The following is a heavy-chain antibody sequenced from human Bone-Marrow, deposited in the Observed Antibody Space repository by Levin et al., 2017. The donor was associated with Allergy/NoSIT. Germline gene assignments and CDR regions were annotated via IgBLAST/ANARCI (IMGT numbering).Heavy chain of an antibody. Sequence: NPGESLKISCAASGFTFSSYSMNWVRQAPGKGLEWVSSISSGSRYIYYADSVKGRFTISRDDARNSLYLQMNSLRAKDTALYYCARDFEGQLNSWGQGTLVTVSA. CDR2: ISSGSRYI. CDR1: GFTFSSYS. J-gene: IGHJ4*02. V-gene: IGHV3-21*06. CDR3: ARDFEGQLNS. D-gene: IGHD6-6*01.